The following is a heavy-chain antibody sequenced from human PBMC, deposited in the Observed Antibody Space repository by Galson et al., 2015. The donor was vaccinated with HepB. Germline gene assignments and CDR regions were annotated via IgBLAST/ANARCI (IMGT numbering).Heavy chain of an antibody. CDR3: AKVNYDSSGYYNNWFDP. J-gene: IGHJ5*02. CDR1: GFTFSSYA. V-gene: IGHV3-23*01. CDR2: ISGSGGST. Sequence: SLRLSCAASGFTFSSYAMSWVRQAPGKGLEWVSAISGSGGSTYYADSVKGRFTISRDNSKNTLYLQMNSLRAEDTAVYYCAKVNYDSSGYYNNWFDPWGQGTLVTVSS. D-gene: IGHD3-22*01.